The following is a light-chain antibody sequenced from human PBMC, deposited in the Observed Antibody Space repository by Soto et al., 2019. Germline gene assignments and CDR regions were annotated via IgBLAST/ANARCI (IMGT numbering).Light chain of an antibody. CDR1: QSISSW. CDR3: LQYNSYSYT. J-gene: IGKJ2*01. Sequence: DIQMTQSPSTLSASVGDRVTITCRASQSISSWLAWYQQKPGKAPKLLIYKASSLESGVPSRFSGSGSGTEFTITISSLQPDDFATYYCLQYNSYSYTFGQGTKLEIK. V-gene: IGKV1-5*03. CDR2: KAS.